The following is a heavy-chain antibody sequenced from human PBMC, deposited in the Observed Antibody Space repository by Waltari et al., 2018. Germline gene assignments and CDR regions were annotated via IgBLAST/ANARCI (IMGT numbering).Heavy chain of an antibody. D-gene: IGHD5-18*01. CDR1: GFPFSSYA. V-gene: IGHV3-30*01. CDR2: ISYDGSNK. J-gene: IGHJ4*02. CDR3: ARETAMATIFDY. Sequence: QVQLVESGGGVVQPGRSLRLSCAASGFPFSSYAMHWVRQAPGKGLEWVAVISYDGSNKYYADSVKGRFTISRDNSKNTLYLQMNSLRAEDTAVYYCARETAMATIFDYWGQGTLVTVSS.